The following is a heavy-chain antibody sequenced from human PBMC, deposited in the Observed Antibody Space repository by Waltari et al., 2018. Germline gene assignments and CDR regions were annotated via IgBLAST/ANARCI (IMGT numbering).Heavy chain of an antibody. CDR1: GYTFTGYY. Sequence: QVQLVQSGAAVKKPGASVQVSCKASGYTFTGYYMHWVRQAPGQGLEWMGWINPNSGVTNYAQKFQGRVTMTRDTSISTAYMELSRLRSDDTAIYYCASGEDGYVYWGQGTLVTVSS. D-gene: IGHD2-21*01. J-gene: IGHJ4*02. CDR3: ASGEDGYVY. V-gene: IGHV1-2*02. CDR2: INPNSGVT.